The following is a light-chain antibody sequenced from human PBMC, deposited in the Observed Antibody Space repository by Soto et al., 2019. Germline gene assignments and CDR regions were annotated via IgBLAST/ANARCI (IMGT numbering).Light chain of an antibody. CDR3: QQYNNWPPVT. J-gene: IGKJ3*01. V-gene: IGKV3-15*01. CDR2: GAS. Sequence: EIVMTQAPATLSVSPGERATLCCRASQSVSSNLAWYQQKPGQAPRLLIYGASTRATGIPARFSGSGSGTEFTLTISSLQSEDFAVYYCQQYNNWPPVTFGPGTKVDI. CDR1: QSVSSN.